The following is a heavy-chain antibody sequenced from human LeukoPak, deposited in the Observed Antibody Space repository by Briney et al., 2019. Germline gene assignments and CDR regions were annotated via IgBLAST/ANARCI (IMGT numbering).Heavy chain of an antibody. J-gene: IGHJ5*02. CDR2: INPNSGGT. D-gene: IGHD3-10*01. Sequence: ASVKVSCKASGYTFTGYYMHWVRQAPGQGLEWMGWINPNSGGTNYAQKFQGRVTMTRDTSISTAYMELSRLRSDDTAVYYCARALVTMVRGVIAWFDPWGQGTLVTVSS. CDR3: ARALVTMVRGVIAWFDP. CDR1: GYTFTGYY. V-gene: IGHV1-2*02.